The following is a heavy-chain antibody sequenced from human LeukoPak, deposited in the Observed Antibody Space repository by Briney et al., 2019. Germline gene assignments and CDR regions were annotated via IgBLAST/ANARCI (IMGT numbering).Heavy chain of an antibody. Sequence: PSQTLSLTCTVSGGSISSGDYYWSWIRQPPGKGLEWIGYIYYSGSTYYNPSLKSRVTISVDTSKNQFSPKLSSVTAADTAVYYCARQNGGYSYQDYWGQGTLVTVSS. J-gene: IGHJ4*02. CDR3: ARQNGGYSYQDY. D-gene: IGHD5-18*01. CDR2: IYYSGST. V-gene: IGHV4-30-4*08. CDR1: GGSISSGDYY.